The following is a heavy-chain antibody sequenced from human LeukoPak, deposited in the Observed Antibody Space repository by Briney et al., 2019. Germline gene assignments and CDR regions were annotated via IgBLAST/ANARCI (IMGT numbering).Heavy chain of an antibody. CDR1: GFTFSSYG. CDR3: ANVDPGAELESLDYYYMDV. Sequence: LPGGSLRLSCAASGFTFSSYGMHWVRQAPGKGLEWVAFIRYDGSNKYYADSVKGGFTTSRDNSKNTLYLQMNSLRAEDTAVYYCANVDPGAELESLDYYYMDVWGKGTTVTVSS. J-gene: IGHJ6*03. D-gene: IGHD1-1*01. V-gene: IGHV3-30*02. CDR2: IRYDGSNK.